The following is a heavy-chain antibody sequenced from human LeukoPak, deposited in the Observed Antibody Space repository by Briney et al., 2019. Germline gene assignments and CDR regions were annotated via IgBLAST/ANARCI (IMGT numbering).Heavy chain of an antibody. CDR3: AREETASLDAFDI. J-gene: IGHJ3*02. Sequence: ASVKVSCKASGGTFSSYEISWVRQAPGQGLEWMGGIIPIFGTANYAQKFQGRVTITADESTSTAYMELSSLRSEDTAVYYCAREETASLDAFDIWGQGTMVTVSS. V-gene: IGHV1-69*13. CDR2: IIPIFGTA. CDR1: GGTFSSYE.